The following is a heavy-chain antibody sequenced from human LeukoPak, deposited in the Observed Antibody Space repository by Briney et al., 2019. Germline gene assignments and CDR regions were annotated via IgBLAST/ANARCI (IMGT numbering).Heavy chain of an antibody. CDR2: IYSGGTT. CDR3: ARDGYGNNYMDV. V-gene: IGHV3-53*01. CDR1: GFTFSSYA. D-gene: IGHD1/OR15-1a*01. J-gene: IGHJ6*03. Sequence: PGGSLRLSCAASGFTFSSYAMSWVRQAPGKGLEWVSVIYSGGTTYYADSVKGRFTISRDNSRNTLYLQMNSLRAEDTAVYYCARDGYGNNYMDVWGKGTTVTVSS.